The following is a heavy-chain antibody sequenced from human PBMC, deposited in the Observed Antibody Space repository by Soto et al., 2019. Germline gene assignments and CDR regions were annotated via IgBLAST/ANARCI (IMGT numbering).Heavy chain of an antibody. D-gene: IGHD3-10*01. CDR2: INHSGST. CDR1: GGSISSGGYY. V-gene: IGHV4-39*07. CDR3: ARVSGDFLDWFDP. J-gene: IGHJ5*02. Sequence: SETLSLTCTVSGGSISSGGYYWSWIRQPPGKGLEWIGEINHSGSTNYNPSLKSRVTISVDKSKNQFSLKLSSVTAADTAVYYCARVSGDFLDWFDPWGQGTLVTVSS.